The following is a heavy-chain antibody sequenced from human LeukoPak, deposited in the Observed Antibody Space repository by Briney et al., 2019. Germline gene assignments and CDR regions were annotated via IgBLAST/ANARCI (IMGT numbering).Heavy chain of an antibody. CDR1: GYTFTGYY. J-gene: IGHJ4*02. CDR2: INPNSGGT. CDR3: ARGAIAAANDFDY. Sequence: ASVKVSCKASGYTFTGYYMHWVRQAPGLGLEWMGWINPNSGGTNYAQKFQGWVTMTRDTSISTAYMELSRLRSDDTAVYYCARGAIAAANDFDYWGQGTLVTVSS. D-gene: IGHD6-13*01. V-gene: IGHV1-2*04.